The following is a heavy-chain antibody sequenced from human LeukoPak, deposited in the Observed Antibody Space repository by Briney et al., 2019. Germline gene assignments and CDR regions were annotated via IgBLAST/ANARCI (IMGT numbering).Heavy chain of an antibody. CDR1: GFTFSSYA. D-gene: IGHD2-21*01. J-gene: IGHJ4*02. CDR3: ASNVIWAYFDY. V-gene: IGHV3-23*01. CDR2: ISGSGGST. Sequence: PGRSLRLSCAASGFTFSSYAMHWVRQDPGKGLEWVSAISGSGGSTYYADSVKGRFTISRDNSKNTLYLQMNSLRAEDTAVYYCASNVIWAYFDYWGQGTLVTVSS.